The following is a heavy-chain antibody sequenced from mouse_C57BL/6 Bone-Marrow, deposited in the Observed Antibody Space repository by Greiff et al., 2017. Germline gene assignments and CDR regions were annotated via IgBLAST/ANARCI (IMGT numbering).Heavy chain of an antibody. CDR2: IDPSDSYT. CDR1: GYTFTSYW. D-gene: IGHD3-3*01. CDR3: ARDGTWFAY. Sequence: QVQLQQPGAEPVKPGASVKLSCKASGYTFTSYWMQWVKQRPGQGLEWIGEIDPSDSYTNYNQKFKGKATLTVDTSSSTAYMQLSSLTSEDSAVYYCARDGTWFAYWGQGTLVTVSA. V-gene: IGHV1-50*01. J-gene: IGHJ3*01.